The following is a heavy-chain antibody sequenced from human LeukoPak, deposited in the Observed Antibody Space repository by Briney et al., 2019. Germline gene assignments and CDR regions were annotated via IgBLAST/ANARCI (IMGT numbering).Heavy chain of an antibody. Sequence: PGGSLRLSCAASGFTFSSYWMSWVRQAPGKGLEWVSVIYSGGSTYYADSVKGRFTISRDKSKSTLYLQMTSLRVEDTAVYYCARVASTGPYFYGVDVWGQGTTVTVSS. V-gene: IGHV3-53*01. CDR1: GFTFSSYW. CDR2: IYSGGST. J-gene: IGHJ6*02. CDR3: ARVASTGPYFYGVDV.